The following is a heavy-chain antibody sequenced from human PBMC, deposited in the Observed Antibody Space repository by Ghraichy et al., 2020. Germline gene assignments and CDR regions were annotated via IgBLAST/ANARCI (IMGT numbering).Heavy chain of an antibody. CDR1: GYTFTGYY. CDR2: INPNSGGT. V-gene: IGHV1-2*02. D-gene: IGHD5-18*01. Sequence: ASVKVSCKASGYTFTGYYMHWVRQAPGQGLEWMGWINPNSGGTNYAQKFQGRVTMTRDTSISTAYMELSRLRSNDTAVYYCARDKERAMATLTPGYWGQGTLVTVSS. CDR3: ARDKERAMATLTPGY. J-gene: IGHJ4*02.